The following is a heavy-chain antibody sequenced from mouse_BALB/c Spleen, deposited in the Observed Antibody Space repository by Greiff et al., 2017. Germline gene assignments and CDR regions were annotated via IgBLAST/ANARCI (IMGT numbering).Heavy chain of an antibody. Sequence: VQLQQSGAELMKPGASVKISCKATGYTFSSYWIEWVKQRPGHGLEWIGEILPGSGSTNYNEKFKGKATFTADTSSNTAYMQLSSLTSEDSAVYYCASYRYDYSMDYWGQGTSVTVSS. CDR1: GYTFSSYW. V-gene: IGHV1-9*01. CDR2: ILPGSGST. CDR3: ASYRYDYSMDY. D-gene: IGHD2-14*01. J-gene: IGHJ4*01.